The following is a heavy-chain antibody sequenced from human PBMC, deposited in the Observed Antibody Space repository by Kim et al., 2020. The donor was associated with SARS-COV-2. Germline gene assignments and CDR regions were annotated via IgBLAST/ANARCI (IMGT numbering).Heavy chain of an antibody. J-gene: IGHJ5*02. Sequence: GESLKISCKGSGYSFTSYWIGWVRQMPGKGLEWMGIIYPGDSDTRYSPSFQGQVTISADKSISTAYLHWSSLKASDTAMYYCARLAGYSSGWNVGFDPWGQGTLVTVSS. D-gene: IGHD6-19*01. V-gene: IGHV5-51*01. CDR3: ARLAGYSSGWNVGFDP. CDR1: GYSFTSYW. CDR2: IYPGDSDT.